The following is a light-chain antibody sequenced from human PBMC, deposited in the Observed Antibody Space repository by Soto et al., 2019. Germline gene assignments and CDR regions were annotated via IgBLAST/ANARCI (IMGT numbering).Light chain of an antibody. CDR1: QSVSSSY. CDR3: QQYGDSPRT. J-gene: IGKJ5*01. Sequence: EIVLTQSPGTLSFSPGERATLSCRVSQSVSSSYLAWYQQKPGRAPRLLIHDAFMRATGIPDRFSGSGSGTDFTLTIARLEPEDFAVYYCQQYGDSPRTFGQGTRLEIK. V-gene: IGKV3-20*01. CDR2: DAF.